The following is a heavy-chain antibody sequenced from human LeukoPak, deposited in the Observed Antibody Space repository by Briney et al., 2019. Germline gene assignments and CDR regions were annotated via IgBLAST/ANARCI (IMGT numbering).Heavy chain of an antibody. CDR3: ARVSMATIHYYYYYYMDV. CDR2: INPNSGGT. CDR1: GYTFTGYY. Sequence: GASVKVSCKASGYTFTGYYMHWVRQAPGQGLEWMGWINPNSGGTNYAQKFQGRVTMTRDTSISTAYMELSRLRSDDTAVYYCARVSMATIHYYYYYYMDVWGEGTTVTVSS. D-gene: IGHD5-24*01. J-gene: IGHJ6*03. V-gene: IGHV1-2*02.